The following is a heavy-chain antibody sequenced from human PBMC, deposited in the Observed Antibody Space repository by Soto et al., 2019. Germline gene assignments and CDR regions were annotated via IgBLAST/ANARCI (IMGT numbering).Heavy chain of an antibody. V-gene: IGHV4-30-2*01. CDR1: GGSISSGGYS. Sequence: TLSLTCAGSGGSISSGGYSWSWIRQPPGKGLEWIGYIYHSGSTYYNPSLKSRVTISVDRSKNQFSLKLSSVTAADTAVYYCARGYCSGGSCYRIVNWFDPWGQRTLVTVSS. CDR2: IYHSGST. D-gene: IGHD2-15*01. J-gene: IGHJ5*02. CDR3: ARGYCSGGSCYRIVNWFDP.